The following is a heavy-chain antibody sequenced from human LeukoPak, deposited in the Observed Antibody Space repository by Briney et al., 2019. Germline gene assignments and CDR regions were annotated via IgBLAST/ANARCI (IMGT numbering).Heavy chain of an antibody. CDR2: IYPGDSDT. D-gene: IGHD1-7*01. CDR3: ARLNWNYGRWFDP. Sequence: GESLQISCKGSGYSFTSYWIGWVRQMPGKGLEWMGIIYPGDSDTRYSPSFQGQVTISADKSIGTAYLQWSSLKASDTAMYYCARLNWNYGRWFDPWGQGTLVTVSS. V-gene: IGHV5-51*01. J-gene: IGHJ5*02. CDR1: GYSFTSYW.